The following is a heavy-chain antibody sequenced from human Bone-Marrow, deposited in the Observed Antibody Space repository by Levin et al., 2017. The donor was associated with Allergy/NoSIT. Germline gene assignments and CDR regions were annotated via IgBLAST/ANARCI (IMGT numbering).Heavy chain of an antibody. CDR2: IYYSGST. D-gene: IGHD3-16*02. J-gene: IGHJ4*02. V-gene: IGHV4-30-4*01. CDR1: GGSLTNGDYY. Sequence: SETLSLTCAVFGGSLTNGDYYWSWIRQSPGKGLEWIGYIYYSGSTYYNPSLKSRVLISIDTSENQFSLKLKSVTAADTAVYFCARAAYYEFVWGSFRFFDHWGQGSLVTVSS. CDR3: ARAAYYEFVWGSFRFFDH.